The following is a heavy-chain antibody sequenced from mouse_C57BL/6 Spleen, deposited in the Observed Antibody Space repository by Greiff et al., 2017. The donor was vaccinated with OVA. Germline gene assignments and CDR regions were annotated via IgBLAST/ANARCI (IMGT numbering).Heavy chain of an antibody. D-gene: IGHD2-12*01. CDR3: ARHEDSYYDY. V-gene: IGHV1-15*01. J-gene: IGHJ2*01. Sequence: VQLQQSGAELVRPGASVTLSCKASGYTFTDYEMHWVKQTPVHGLEWMGAIYPETGGTAYNQKFKGKAILTADKSSSTAYMELRSLTSEDSAVYYCARHEDSYYDYWGQGTTLTVSS. CDR1: GYTFTDYE. CDR2: IYPETGGT.